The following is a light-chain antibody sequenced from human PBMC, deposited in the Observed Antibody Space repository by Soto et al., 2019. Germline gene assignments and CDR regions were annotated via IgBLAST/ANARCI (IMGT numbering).Light chain of an antibody. CDR3: QVWNSDDDHVL. CDR1: NIGSKR. Sequence: SYELTQPPSVSVAPGQTARISCGGNNIGSKRVHWYQQKPGQAPVVIVYDDSGRPSGIPERFSGSNSGHTATLTIIRFEAGDEAEYYCQVWNSDDDHVLFGGGTKVTVL. J-gene: IGLJ2*01. CDR2: DDS. V-gene: IGLV3-21*02.